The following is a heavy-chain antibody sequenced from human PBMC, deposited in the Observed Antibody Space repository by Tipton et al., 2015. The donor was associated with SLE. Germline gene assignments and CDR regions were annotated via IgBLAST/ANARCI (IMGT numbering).Heavy chain of an antibody. CDR2: FYSSGT. J-gene: IGHJ4*02. CDR3: ASGSRVEEELDF. V-gene: IGHV4-61*09. D-gene: IGHD1-26*01. CDR1: GGSISGGTYY. Sequence: TLSLTCTVSGGSISGGTYYWSWIRQPAGKGLERIGHFYSSGTNYNPSLMSRVTISADMSKNHFSLKLSSVTAADTAVYYCASGSRVEEELDFWGQGTLVTVSS.